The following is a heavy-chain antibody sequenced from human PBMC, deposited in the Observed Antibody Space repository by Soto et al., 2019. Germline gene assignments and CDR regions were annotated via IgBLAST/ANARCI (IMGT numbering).Heavy chain of an antibody. CDR2: ISGSGDST. CDR1: GFTFSSYA. V-gene: IGHV3-23*01. J-gene: IGHJ1*01. CDR3: ATGGPGLAVAGTGYFQH. D-gene: IGHD6-19*01. Sequence: EVQLLESGGGLVQPGGSLRLSCAASGFTFSSYAMSWVRQAPGKGLEWVSGISGSGDSTYYADSVKGRFTISRDNSKNTLYLKMNSLRAEDTAVYYCATGGPGLAVAGTGYFQHWGQGTLVTVSS.